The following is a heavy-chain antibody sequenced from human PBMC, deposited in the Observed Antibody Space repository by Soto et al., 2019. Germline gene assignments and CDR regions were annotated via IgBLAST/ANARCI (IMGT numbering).Heavy chain of an antibody. CDR2: ISGDGINT. V-gene: IGHV3-30*03. J-gene: IGHJ4*02. CDR1: GFNFGFFG. D-gene: IGHD1-26*01. Sequence: QIQLVESGGDVVQPGTSLRLSCAASGFNFGFFGMHWVRQAPGKGLEWVAFISGDGINTQYADSVRGRFTLSRDYSRKTIYLQMDSLRDEDTALYYCARGNLSFDFDSWGLGTLVTVSS. CDR3: ARGNLSFDFDS.